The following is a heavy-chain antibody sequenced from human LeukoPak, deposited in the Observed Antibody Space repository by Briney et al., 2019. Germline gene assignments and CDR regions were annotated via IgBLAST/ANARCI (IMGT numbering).Heavy chain of an antibody. D-gene: IGHD5-24*01. Sequence: GGSPRLSCAASGFIFSTYSMDWVRQAPGKGLEWVSSITDGGSYIYYADSVKGRFTISRDNAKNSLYLQMNSLRAEDTAVYYCAKEYNGYNGVFDYWGQGTLVTVSS. CDR1: GFIFSTYS. V-gene: IGHV3-21*01. CDR3: AKEYNGYNGVFDY. J-gene: IGHJ4*02. CDR2: ITDGGSYI.